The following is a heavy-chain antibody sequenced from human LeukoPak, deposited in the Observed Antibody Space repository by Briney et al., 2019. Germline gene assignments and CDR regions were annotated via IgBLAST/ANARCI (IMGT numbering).Heavy chain of an antibody. CDR3: AKVATYWFDP. J-gene: IGHJ5*02. CDR1: GASISRYY. CDR2: IYISGST. V-gene: IGHV4-4*07. Sequence: RASETLSLTCTVSGASISRYYWSWIRQPAGKGLEWIGRIYISGSTNYNPSLKSRDTMSVDTSKNQFSLKLSSVTAADTAVYYCAKVATYWFDPWGQGTLVTVSS.